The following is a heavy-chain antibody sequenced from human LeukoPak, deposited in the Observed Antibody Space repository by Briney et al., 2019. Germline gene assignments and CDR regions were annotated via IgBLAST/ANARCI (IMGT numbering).Heavy chain of an antibody. Sequence: SVKVSCKASGGTFSSYAISWVRQAPGQGLEWMGGIIPIFATANYAQKFQGRVTITADESTSTAYMELSSLRSEDTAVYYCASGPITTRSHFDYWGQGTLVTVSS. J-gene: IGHJ4*02. D-gene: IGHD3-22*01. CDR3: ASGPITTRSHFDY. CDR2: IIPIFATA. CDR1: GGTFSSYA. V-gene: IGHV1-69*13.